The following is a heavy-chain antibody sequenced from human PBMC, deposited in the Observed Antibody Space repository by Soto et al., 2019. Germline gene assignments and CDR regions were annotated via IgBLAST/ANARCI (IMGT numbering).Heavy chain of an antibody. CDR2: IYWDDDK. Sequence: QITLKESGPTLVKPTQTLTLTCTFSGFSLSTSGGGVGWIRQPPGKALEWLALIYWDDDKRYSPSLKSRLTITKDTSKHQLVLTITKMDPVDTATYYCARLAPHDAFDIWGQGTMVTV. CDR3: ARLAPHDAFDI. J-gene: IGHJ3*02. CDR1: GFSLSTSGGG. V-gene: IGHV2-5*02.